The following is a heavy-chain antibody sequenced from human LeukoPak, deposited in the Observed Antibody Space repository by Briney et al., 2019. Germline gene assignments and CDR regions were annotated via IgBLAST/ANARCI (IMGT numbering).Heavy chain of an antibody. CDR1: GFTVSDNY. V-gene: IGHV3-53*01. CDR3: VSHSDTLTSYSFDY. D-gene: IGHD3-9*01. J-gene: IGHJ4*02. CDR2: IYTGGNT. Sequence: GGSLRLSCAASGFTVSDNYMTWVRQAPGKGLEWVSIIYTGGNTYYADSVKGRFTISRDNSKNTLSLQMNSLRAEDTAVYYCVSHSDTLTSYSFDYWGPGTLVTVSS.